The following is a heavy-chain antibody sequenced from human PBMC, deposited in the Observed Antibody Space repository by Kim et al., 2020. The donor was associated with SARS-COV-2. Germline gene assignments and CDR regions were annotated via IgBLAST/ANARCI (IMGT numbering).Heavy chain of an antibody. CDR3: AEGPHYYDSSGYLHAFD. J-gene: IGHJ3*02. CDR2: ISYDGSNK. V-gene: IGHV3-30*04. CDR1: GFTFSSYA. D-gene: IGHD3-22*01. Sequence: GGSLRLSCAASGFTFSSYAMHWVRQAPGKGLEWVAVISYDGSNKYYADSVKGRFTISRDNSKNTLYLQMNSLRAEDTAVYYCAEGPHYYDSSGYLHAFD.